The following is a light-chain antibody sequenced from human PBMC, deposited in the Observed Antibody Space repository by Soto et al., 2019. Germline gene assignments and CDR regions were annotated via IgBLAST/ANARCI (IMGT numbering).Light chain of an antibody. CDR2: GAS. CDR3: QQYGSSPAFT. CDR1: QSVSSSY. Sequence: EIVLTQSPGTLSLSPGERATLSCRASQSVSSSYLAWYQQKPGQAPRLLIYGASSRATGIPDRFSGSGSGTDFTLTISRLEPEDFAVYYCQQYGSSPAFTFGAGTKVDIK. V-gene: IGKV3-20*01. J-gene: IGKJ3*01.